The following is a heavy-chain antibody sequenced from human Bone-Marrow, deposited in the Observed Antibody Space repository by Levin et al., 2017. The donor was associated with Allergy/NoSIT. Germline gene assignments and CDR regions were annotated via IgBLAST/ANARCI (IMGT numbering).Heavy chain of an antibody. CDR3: ARSFTMLRGGFDP. CDR2: IFHTGST. Sequence: LSLTCALSGGSISSGGSSWSWIRQPPGKGLEWIGYIFHTGSTYYNSSLKSRVTISVDRSKNQFSLKLTSVTAADTAVYYCARSFTMLRGGFDPWGQGILVTVSS. J-gene: IGHJ5*02. CDR1: GGSISSGGSS. D-gene: IGHD3-10*01. V-gene: IGHV4-30-2*01.